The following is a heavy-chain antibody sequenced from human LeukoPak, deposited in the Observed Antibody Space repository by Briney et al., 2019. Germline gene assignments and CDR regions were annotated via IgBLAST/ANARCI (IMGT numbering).Heavy chain of an antibody. Sequence: GGSLRLSCAASGFSFSDYYMNWIRQAPGKGLEWISYISSSGSTIYYADSVKGRFTISRDNVKNSLYLQMNSLRAEDTAVYYCARDQDYYGSGSYPCMDVWGQGTTVTVSS. CDR1: GFSFSDYY. CDR2: ISSSGSTI. CDR3: ARDQDYYGSGSYPCMDV. V-gene: IGHV3-11*01. J-gene: IGHJ6*02. D-gene: IGHD3-10*01.